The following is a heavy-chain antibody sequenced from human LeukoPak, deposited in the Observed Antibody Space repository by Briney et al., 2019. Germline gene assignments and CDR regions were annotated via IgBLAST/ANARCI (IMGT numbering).Heavy chain of an antibody. V-gene: IGHV3-53*01. CDR1: GFTVSTTY. J-gene: IGHJ4*02. CDR2: IYSGGTT. D-gene: IGHD6-19*01. CDR3: ARLDGATLAVAQDY. Sequence: GGSLRLSCVASGFTVSTTYMGWVRQAPGKGLEWVSVIYSGGTTYYADSVKGRFTFSRDNSKNTLYLQMNSLRAEDTAVYYCARLDGATLAVAQDYWGQGTLVTVSS.